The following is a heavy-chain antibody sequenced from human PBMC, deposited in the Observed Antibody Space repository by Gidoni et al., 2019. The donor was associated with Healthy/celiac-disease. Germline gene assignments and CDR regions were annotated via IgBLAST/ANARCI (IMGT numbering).Heavy chain of an antibody. Sequence: QVQLVQSGAEVKKPGASVKVSCKASGYTFTSYAMHWVRQAPGQRLEWMGWINAGNGNTKYSQKFQGRVTITRDTSASTAYMELSSLRSEDTAVYYCASDDSSGYYYYGMDVWGQGTTVTVSS. CDR3: ASDDSSGYYYYGMDV. J-gene: IGHJ6*02. CDR1: GYTFTSYA. D-gene: IGHD3-22*01. CDR2: INAGNGNT. V-gene: IGHV1-3*01.